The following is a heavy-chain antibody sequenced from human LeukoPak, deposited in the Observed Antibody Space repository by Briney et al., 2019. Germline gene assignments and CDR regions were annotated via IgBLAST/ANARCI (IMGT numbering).Heavy chain of an antibody. CDR3: ARDLRKGAYFGY. J-gene: IGHJ4*02. CDR1: GFTFFTYG. CDR2: IWYDGSNI. D-gene: IGHD3-16*01. V-gene: IGHV3-33*01. Sequence: PGRSLRLSCVASGFTFFTYGMHWVRQAPGKGLEWVALIWYDGSNIYYADSVKGRFTISRDNSKNTLYLQMNSLRAEDTAVYYCARDLRKGAYFGYWGQGTLVTVSS.